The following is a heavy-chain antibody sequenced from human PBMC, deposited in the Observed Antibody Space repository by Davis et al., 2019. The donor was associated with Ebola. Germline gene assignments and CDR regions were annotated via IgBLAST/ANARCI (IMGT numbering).Heavy chain of an antibody. CDR1: GYTLTFYY. J-gene: IGHJ4*02. D-gene: IGHD4-17*01. V-gene: IGHV1-46*01. Sequence: ASVKVSCKTAGYTLTFYYMQWVRQAPGQGLEWMGIIDPSDGTTKYAQKFQGRATMTRDTSTSTVYMELRSLTSEDTAVYYCARMIYGDYVHFDYWGQGTLVTVSS. CDR2: IDPSDGTT. CDR3: ARMIYGDYVHFDY.